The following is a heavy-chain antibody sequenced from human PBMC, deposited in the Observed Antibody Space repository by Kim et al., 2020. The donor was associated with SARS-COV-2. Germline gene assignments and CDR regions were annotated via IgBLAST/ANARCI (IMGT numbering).Heavy chain of an antibody. V-gene: IGHV1-2*06. CDR3: ARGGLGKARPNAFDI. CDR1: GYTFTGYY. D-gene: IGHD6-6*01. CDR2: INPNSGGT. J-gene: IGHJ3*02. Sequence: ASVKVSCKASGYTFTGYYMYWVRQAPGQGLEWMGRINPNSGGTNYAQKFQGRVTMTRDTSISTAYMELSRLRSDDTAVYYCARGGLGKARPNAFDIWGQGTMVTVSS.